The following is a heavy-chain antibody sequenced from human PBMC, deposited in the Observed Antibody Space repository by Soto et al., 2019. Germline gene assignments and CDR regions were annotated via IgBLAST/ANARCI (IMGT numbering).Heavy chain of an antibody. CDR2: IYYSGST. Sequence: ETLSLTYTVSGGSISSYYWTWIRQPPGKGLEWIGYIYYSGSTNYNPSLKSRVTISVDTSKNQFSLSFSSVTAADTAVYYCARMGYYYDQLDYWGQGTPVTVSS. J-gene: IGHJ4*02. CDR1: GGSISSYY. CDR3: ARMGYYYDQLDY. V-gene: IGHV4-59*01. D-gene: IGHD3-22*01.